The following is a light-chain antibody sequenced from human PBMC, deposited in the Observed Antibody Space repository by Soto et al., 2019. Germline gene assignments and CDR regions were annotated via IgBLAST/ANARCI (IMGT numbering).Light chain of an antibody. CDR2: DAC. J-gene: IGKJ1*01. V-gene: IGKV3D-15*01. CDR1: QSVNNY. CDR3: QQYNNWPPWT. Sequence: EIVVKQSPGTLSLSQGERATLSCRASQSVNNYLAWCQQKPGQAPRLLIYDACNRATAIPARFSGSGSGTEFTLTISRLQSDDFAVYYCQQYNNWPPWTFGQGTKVDIK.